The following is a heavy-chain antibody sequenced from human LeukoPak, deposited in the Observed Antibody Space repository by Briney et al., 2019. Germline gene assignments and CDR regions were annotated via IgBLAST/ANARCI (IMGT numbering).Heavy chain of an antibody. Sequence: PGGSLRLYCTDAGCTFGDYAMSWVRQAPGKGLEWVGFIRGKAYGGTTEYAASVKGRFTISRDDSKSIAYLQMNSLKTEDTAVYYCTSGIAVAGYFDYWGQGTLVTVSS. V-gene: IGHV3-49*04. CDR1: GCTFGDYA. J-gene: IGHJ4*02. CDR3: TSGIAVAGYFDY. D-gene: IGHD6-19*01. CDR2: IRGKAYGGTT.